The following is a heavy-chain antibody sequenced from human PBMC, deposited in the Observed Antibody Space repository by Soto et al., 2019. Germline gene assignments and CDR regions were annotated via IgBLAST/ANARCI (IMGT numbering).Heavy chain of an antibody. Sequence: QVQLVQSGAEVKKPGASVKVSCKASGYAFTSYAITWVRQAPGQGLEWMGWINPYNGNTNYAQKLQGRVTMTTYTSTSTAYTELRSLRSDDTAVYYCARTDSRLQDFDYWGQGTLVSVSS. CDR2: INPYNGNT. D-gene: IGHD6-13*01. CDR1: GYAFTSYA. V-gene: IGHV1-18*01. CDR3: ARTDSRLQDFDY. J-gene: IGHJ4*02.